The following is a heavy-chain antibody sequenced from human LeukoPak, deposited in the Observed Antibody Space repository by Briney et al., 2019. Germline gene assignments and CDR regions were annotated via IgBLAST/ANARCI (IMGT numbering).Heavy chain of an antibody. D-gene: IGHD3-10*01. V-gene: IGHV3-9*01. J-gene: IGHJ1*01. Sequence: GGSLRLSGAASGFTFDDYAMHWVRQAPGKGLEWVSGISWNSGSIGYADSVKGRFTISRDNAKNTLYLQMNSLRAEDTALYYCAKGDITMGEHWGQGTLVTVSS. CDR1: GFTFDDYA. CDR3: AKGDITMGEH. CDR2: ISWNSGSI.